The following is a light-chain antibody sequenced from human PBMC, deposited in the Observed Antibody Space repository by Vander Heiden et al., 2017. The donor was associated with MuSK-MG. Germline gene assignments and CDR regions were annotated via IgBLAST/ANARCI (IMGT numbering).Light chain of an antibody. CDR3: SSYAGSSTLV. V-gene: IGLV2-23*02. CDR2: EVS. CDR1: SSDVGSDNL. Sequence: QSALTQPASPSRAHGQSFTMSCTGTSSDVGSDNLVSGYQQHSGNAPKLMIYEVSKRPSGVSNRFSGSKSGTTAYLTISGLQAEDDGDYYCSSYAGSSTLVVGGGTKLTVL. J-gene: IGLJ3*02.